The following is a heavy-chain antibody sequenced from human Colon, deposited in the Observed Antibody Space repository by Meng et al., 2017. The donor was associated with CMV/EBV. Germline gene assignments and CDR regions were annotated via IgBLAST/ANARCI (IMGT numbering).Heavy chain of an antibody. D-gene: IGHD6-19*01. J-gene: IGHJ4*02. V-gene: IGHV3-74*01. CDR3: AREERGSGWSADY. CDR1: GFIFSDYW. CDR2: VNREGSNT. Sequence: GSLKISCATSGFIFSDYWMHWVRQVPGKGLVWVSSVNREGSNTNYADSVKGRFTISRDNARNTLYLQMNSLRVEDTAAYYCAREERGSGWSADYWGQGTLVTVSS.